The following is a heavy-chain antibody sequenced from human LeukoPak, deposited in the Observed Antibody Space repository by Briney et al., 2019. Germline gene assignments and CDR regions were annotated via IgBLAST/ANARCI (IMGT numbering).Heavy chain of an antibody. V-gene: IGHV3-7*05. CDR1: GFTFSNYW. Sequence: GGSLRLSCAASGFTFSNYWMSWVRQAPGKGLEWVANIKTDGSQKYYVDSVKGRFTISRDNSKNSLYLQMNSLRTEDTALYYCAKDRYYDSSGYFDYWGQGTLVTVSS. CDR2: IKTDGSQK. D-gene: IGHD3-22*01. J-gene: IGHJ4*02. CDR3: AKDRYYDSSGYFDY.